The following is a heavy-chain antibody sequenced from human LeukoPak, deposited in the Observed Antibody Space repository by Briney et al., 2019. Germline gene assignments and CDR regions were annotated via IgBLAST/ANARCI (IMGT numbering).Heavy chain of an antibody. CDR3: ARRLTITARNDLDS. D-gene: IGHD1-1*01. CDR1: GGSFSGAS. V-gene: IGHV4-34*01. Sequence: PSETLSLTCAVFGGSFSGASWTWIRQPPGKGLEWIGEINHSGSTNYNPSLKCRVTISLDSSKNQFSLRLTSVTAADTAVYYCARRLTITARNDLDSWGQGTLVTVSS. J-gene: IGHJ4*02. CDR2: INHSGST.